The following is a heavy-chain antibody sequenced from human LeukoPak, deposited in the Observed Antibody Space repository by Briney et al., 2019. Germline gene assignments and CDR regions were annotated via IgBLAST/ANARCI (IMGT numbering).Heavy chain of an antibody. CDR2: ISYDGSNK. V-gene: IGHV3-30*18. CDR1: GFTFSSYG. CDR3: AKVRFSDGSGSYYPLFAFDY. D-gene: IGHD3-10*01. Sequence: GRSLRLSCAASGFTFSSYGMHWVRQAPGKGLEWVAVISYDGSNKYYADSVKGRFTISRDNSKNTLYLQMNSLRAEDTAVYYCAKVRFSDGSGSYYPLFAFDYWGQGTLVTVSS. J-gene: IGHJ4*02.